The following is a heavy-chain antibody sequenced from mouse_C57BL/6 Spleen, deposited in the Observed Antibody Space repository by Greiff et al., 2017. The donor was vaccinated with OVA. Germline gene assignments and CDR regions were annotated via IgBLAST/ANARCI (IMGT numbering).Heavy chain of an antibody. V-gene: IGHV1-53*01. CDR3: ATYDYDDSYAMDY. J-gene: IGHJ4*01. Sequence: LQQPGTELVKPGASVKLSCKASGYTFTSYWMHWVKQRPGQGLEWIGNINPSNGGTNYNEKFKSKATLTVDKSSSTAYMQLSSLTSEDSAVYYCATYDYDDSYAMDYWGQGTSVTVSS. D-gene: IGHD2-4*01. CDR1: GYTFTSYW. CDR2: INPSNGGT.